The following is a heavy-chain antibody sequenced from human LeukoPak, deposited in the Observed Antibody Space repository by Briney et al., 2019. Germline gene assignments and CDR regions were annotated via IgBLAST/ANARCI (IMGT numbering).Heavy chain of an antibody. V-gene: IGHV4-4*02. CDR3: ARTPFDSRGSPPGGY. D-gene: IGHD3-10*01. CDR1: GGSISSSNW. Sequence: SGTLSLTCAVSGGSISSSNWWSWVRQPPGKGLEWIGEIYHSGSTNYNPSLKSRVTISVDTSKNQFSLKLSSVTAADTAVYYCARTPFDSRGSPPGGYWGQGTLVTVSS. J-gene: IGHJ4*02. CDR2: IYHSGST.